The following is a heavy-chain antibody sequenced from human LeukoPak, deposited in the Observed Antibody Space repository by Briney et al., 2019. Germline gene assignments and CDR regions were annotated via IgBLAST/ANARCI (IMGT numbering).Heavy chain of an antibody. CDR1: GFTFSDYA. Sequence: GGSLRLSCAASGFTFSDYALIGVRQAPGKGLEWISAIRGTGGTTYYADSEKGRCTISRDNSRNTVYLQMNSLRAEDTALYFCGKDPNGDYVGAFDFWGPGTMVIVSS. J-gene: IGHJ3*01. D-gene: IGHD4-17*01. CDR2: IRGTGGTT. CDR3: GKDPNGDYVGAFDF. V-gene: IGHV3-23*01.